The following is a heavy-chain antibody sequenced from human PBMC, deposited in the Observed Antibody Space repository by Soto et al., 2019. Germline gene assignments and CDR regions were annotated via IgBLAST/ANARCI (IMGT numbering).Heavy chain of an antibody. V-gene: IGHV3-30*04. Sequence: VQLVESGGGLVKPGGSLRLSCAASGFNFTYNAMHWVRQAPGKGLEWVAVISFNGRKKFYARSVKGRFTISRDNSKNTLYLQINNLRPGDTAVYYCARDWLRRDDILTPSWNFNLWGQGTLVTAS. D-gene: IGHD3-9*01. J-gene: IGHJ2*01. CDR1: GFNFTYNA. CDR3: ARDWLRRDDILTPSWNFNL. CDR2: ISFNGRKK.